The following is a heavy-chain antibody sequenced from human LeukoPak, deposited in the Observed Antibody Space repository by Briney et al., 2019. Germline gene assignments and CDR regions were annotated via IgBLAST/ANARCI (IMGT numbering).Heavy chain of an antibody. CDR1: GFTFSSYE. J-gene: IGHJ4*02. V-gene: IGHV3-48*03. D-gene: IGHD1-26*01. CDR3: ARQKPVVGATLPGFDY. CDR2: ISSSGSTI. Sequence: GGSLRLSCAASGFTFSSYEMNWVRQAPGKGLEWVSYISSSGSTIYYADSVKGRFTISRDNAKNSLYLQMNSLRAEDTAVYYCARQKPVVGATLPGFDYWGQGTLVTVSS.